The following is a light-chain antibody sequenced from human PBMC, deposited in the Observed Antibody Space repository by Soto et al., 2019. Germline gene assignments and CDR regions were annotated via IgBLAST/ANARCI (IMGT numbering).Light chain of an antibody. J-gene: IGLJ1*01. CDR3: CSYAGSGTFYV. Sequence: QSVLTQPASVSGSPGQSITISCTATSSNAVSYTLASWYQQRPGKAPELIIFEGGKRPSGVSDRFSGSKSGNTASLTISRLQAEDEADYYCCSYAGSGTFYVFGDGTKVTVL. CDR1: SSNAVSYTL. V-gene: IGLV2-23*03. CDR2: EGG.